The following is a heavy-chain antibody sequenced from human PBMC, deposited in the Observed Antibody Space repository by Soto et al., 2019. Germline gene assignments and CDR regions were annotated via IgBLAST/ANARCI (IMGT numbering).Heavy chain of an antibody. CDR3: ASYRYYYYYMDV. CDR1: GGSISSSSYY. V-gene: IGHV4-61*01. J-gene: IGHJ6*03. Sequence: ASETLSLTCTFSGGSISSSSYYWSWIRQPPGKGLEWIGYIYYSGSTNYNPSLKSQVTISVDTSKNQFSLKLSSVTAADTAVYYCASYRYYYYYMDVWGKGTTVIVSS. CDR2: IYYSGST. D-gene: IGHD1-26*01.